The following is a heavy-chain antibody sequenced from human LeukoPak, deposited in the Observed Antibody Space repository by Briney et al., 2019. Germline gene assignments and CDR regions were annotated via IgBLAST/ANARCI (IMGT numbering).Heavy chain of an antibody. CDR1: GFTVSSNY. Sequence: GGSLRLSCAASGFTVSSNYMSWVRQAPGKGLEWVSVIYSGGSTYYADSAKGRFTISRDNSKNTLYLQMNSLRAEDTAVYYCARESGQGEVRFDPWGQGTLVTVSS. CDR3: ARESGQGEVRFDP. V-gene: IGHV3-53*01. J-gene: IGHJ5*02. D-gene: IGHD3-16*01. CDR2: IYSGGST.